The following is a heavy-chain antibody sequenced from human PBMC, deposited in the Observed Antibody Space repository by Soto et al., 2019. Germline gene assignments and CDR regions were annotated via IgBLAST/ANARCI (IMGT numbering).Heavy chain of an antibody. CDR2: ISAYNGNT. D-gene: IGHD3-3*01. CDR3: ATGLRFLEWLLFDY. Sequence: ASVYVSCPPSRYNFTCDGIIWVRQAPGQGLEWMGWISAYNGNTNYAQKLQGRVTMTTDTSTSTAYMELRSLRSDDTAVYYCATGLRFLEWLLFDYWGQGILVTVSS. J-gene: IGHJ4*02. V-gene: IGHV1-18*04. CDR1: RYNFTCDG.